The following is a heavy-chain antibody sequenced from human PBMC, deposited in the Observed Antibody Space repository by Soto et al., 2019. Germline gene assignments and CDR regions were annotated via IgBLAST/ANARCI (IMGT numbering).Heavy chain of an antibody. D-gene: IGHD3-10*01. CDR2: ISSGSSNT. CDR1: GFTFSDHY. V-gene: IGHV3-11*06. J-gene: IGHJ3*02. Sequence: TXGSLRLSFAASGFTFSDHYMSWIRQAPGKGLEWVSSISSGSSNTNYAYSVKGRFTISRDNAKNSLYLQMNSLRAEDTAVYYCARGGLIYSFGIWGQGTMVTVSS. CDR3: ARGGLIYSFGI.